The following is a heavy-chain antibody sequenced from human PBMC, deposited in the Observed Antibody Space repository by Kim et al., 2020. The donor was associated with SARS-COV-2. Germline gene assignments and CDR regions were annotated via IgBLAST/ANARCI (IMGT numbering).Heavy chain of an antibody. V-gene: IGHV3-48*04. CDR3: ARAYCSSTSCYKNRDAFDI. CDR2: ISSSSSTI. D-gene: IGHD2-2*01. CDR1: GFTFSSYS. Sequence: GGSLRLSCAASGFTFSSYSMNWVRQAPGKGLEWVSYISSSSSTIYYADSVKGRFTISRDNAKNSLYLQMNSLRAEDTAVYYCARAYCSSTSCYKNRDAFDIWGQGTMVTVSS. J-gene: IGHJ3*02.